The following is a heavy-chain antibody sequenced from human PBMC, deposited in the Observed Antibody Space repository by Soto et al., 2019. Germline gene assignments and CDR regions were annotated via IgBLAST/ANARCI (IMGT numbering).Heavy chain of an antibody. V-gene: IGHV1-69*01. CDR2: IIPIFGTA. Sequence: QVQLVQSGAEVKKPGSSVKVSCKASGGTFSSYSINWVRQAPGQGLEWMGEIIPIFGTANYAQKFQGRVTITTDESTSTAYMELSSLRTEDTAVYFCARDGGRHSGGIDYWGQGTLVTVSS. D-gene: IGHD1-26*01. CDR1: GGTFSSYS. CDR3: ARDGGRHSGGIDY. J-gene: IGHJ4*02.